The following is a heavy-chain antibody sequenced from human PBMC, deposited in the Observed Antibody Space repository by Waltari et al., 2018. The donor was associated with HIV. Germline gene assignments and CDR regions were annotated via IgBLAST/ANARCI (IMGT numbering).Heavy chain of an antibody. V-gene: IGHV4-39*01. J-gene: IGHJ4*02. D-gene: IGHD3-16*01. CDR2: ISYSGTA. Sequence: QLHLQESGPGLVKPSETLSLTCSVSGASISSSSYYWAWIRQPPGKGLEWIGAISYSGTAYYNPSVKRRVSASLDASKNELSLKLTSVTATDTALYYCARLRFHSLYYFDSWGPGILVTVSS. CDR3: ARLRFHSLYYFDS. CDR1: GASISSSSYY.